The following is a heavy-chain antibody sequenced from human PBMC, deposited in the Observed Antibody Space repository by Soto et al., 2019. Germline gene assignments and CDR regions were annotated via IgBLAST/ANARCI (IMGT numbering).Heavy chain of an antibody. CDR1: GGTFSSYT. CDR3: ARAPEYSGYDYDY. V-gene: IGHV1-69*02. J-gene: IGHJ4*02. D-gene: IGHD5-12*01. CDR2: IIPILGIA. Sequence: SVKVSCKASGGTFSSYTISWVRHAPGQGLEWMGRIIPILGIANYAQKFQGRVTITADKSTSTAYMELSSLRSEDTAVYYCARAPEYSGYDYDYWGQGTLVTVSS.